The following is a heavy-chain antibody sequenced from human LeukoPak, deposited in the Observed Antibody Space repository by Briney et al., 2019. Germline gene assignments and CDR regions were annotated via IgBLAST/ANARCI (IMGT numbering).Heavy chain of an antibody. V-gene: IGHV4-59*01. Sequence: SETLSLTCTVSGGSISGFYWSWVRQPPGKGLEWIGYIYYTGNTNYSPSLESRVTISVDTSKKQLSLKLRSVTAADTAVYYCAREDSNRYLDLWGRGTLLTVSS. CDR3: AREDSNRYLDL. CDR1: GGSISGFY. D-gene: IGHD4-11*01. J-gene: IGHJ2*01. CDR2: IYYTGNT.